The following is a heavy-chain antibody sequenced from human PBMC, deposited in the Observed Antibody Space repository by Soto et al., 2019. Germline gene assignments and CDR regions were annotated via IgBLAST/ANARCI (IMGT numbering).Heavy chain of an antibody. CDR2: ISGGGGGT. CDR1: GFTFSNYA. D-gene: IGHD2-21*02. CDR3: AKKGLGSLTTYCNSGDCHYAFDI. V-gene: IGHV3-23*01. Sequence: EVQLLESGGGLVQPGGSLRLSCAASGFTFSNYAMTWVRQAPGKGLEWVSTISGGGGGTFYAASVKGRFTISRDNSRNTVYLPMNSLRAEETAVYYCAKKGLGSLTTYCNSGDCHYAFDIWGQGTMVTVSS. J-gene: IGHJ3*02.